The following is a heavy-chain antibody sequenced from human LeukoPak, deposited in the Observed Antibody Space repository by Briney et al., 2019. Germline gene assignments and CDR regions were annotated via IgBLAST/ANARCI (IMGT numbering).Heavy chain of an antibody. CDR1: GFTFSSYG. J-gene: IGHJ4*02. D-gene: IGHD3-22*01. CDR3: AKAPHYYDSSGYYYDY. V-gene: IGHV3-23*01. Sequence: GGSLRLSCTASGFTFSSYGMSWVRQAPGKGLDWVSAISGSGGSTYYADSVKGRFTISRDNSKNSLYLQMNSLRAEDTAVYYCAKAPHYYDSSGYYYDYWGQGTLVTVSS. CDR2: ISGSGGST.